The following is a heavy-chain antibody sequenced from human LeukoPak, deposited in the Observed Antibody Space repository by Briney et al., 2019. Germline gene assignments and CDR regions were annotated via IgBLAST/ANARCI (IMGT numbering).Heavy chain of an antibody. CDR3: ARSIARYNTRRIDC. CDR2: ISGSGGST. Sequence: GGSLRLSCAASGFTFSSYAMSWVRQAPGKGLEWVSAISGSGGSTYYADSVKGRFTISRDNSKNTLYLQMNSLRAEDTAVYYCARSIARYNTRRIDCWGQGTLVTVSS. J-gene: IGHJ4*02. CDR1: GFTFSSYA. V-gene: IGHV3-23*01. D-gene: IGHD1-1*01.